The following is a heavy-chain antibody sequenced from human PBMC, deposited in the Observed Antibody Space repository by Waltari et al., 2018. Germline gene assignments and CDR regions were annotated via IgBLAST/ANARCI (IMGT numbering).Heavy chain of an antibody. CDR1: GFTVSNYY. V-gene: IGHV3-53*01. CDR3: ARDVAGYYYFDL. CDR2: INSGGDT. J-gene: IGHJ2*01. Sequence: EVQLVESGGGLIQPGGSLRLSCAASGFTVSNYYMTWVRQEPGKGLEWVSVINSGGDTHYADSVKGRFTISRDNSKNTIYLQLNTLRAEDTALYYCARDVAGYYYFDLWGRGTLVTV.